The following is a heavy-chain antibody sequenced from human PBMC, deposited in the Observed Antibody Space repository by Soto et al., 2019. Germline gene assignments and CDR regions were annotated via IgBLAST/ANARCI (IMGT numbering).Heavy chain of an antibody. CDR3: AKDIVGMVTAILDI. V-gene: IGHV3-9*01. CDR1: GFTFDDYA. Sequence: EVQLVESGGGLVQPGRSLRLSCAASGFTFDDYAMHWVRQAPGKGLEWVSGISWNSGSIGYADSVKGRFTISRDNAKNSLYLQMNSLRAEDTALYYCAKDIVGMVTAILDIWGQGTMVTVSS. D-gene: IGHD2-21*02. CDR2: ISWNSGSI. J-gene: IGHJ3*02.